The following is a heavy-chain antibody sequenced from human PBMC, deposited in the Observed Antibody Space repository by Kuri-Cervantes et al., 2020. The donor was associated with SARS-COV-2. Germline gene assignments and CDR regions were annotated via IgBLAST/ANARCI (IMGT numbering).Heavy chain of an antibody. Sequence: GESLKISCAASGFTFRSYAMHWVRQAPGKGLEWVAVISYDGNRRYYADSVKGRFSISRENSNNTLYLQMNSLSDEDTAVYFCAIAHTGSYYPLDFWGQGTLVPVSS. D-gene: IGHD1-26*01. CDR3: AIAHTGSYYPLDF. CDR1: GFTFRSYA. CDR2: ISYDGNRR. V-gene: IGHV3-30*01. J-gene: IGHJ4*01.